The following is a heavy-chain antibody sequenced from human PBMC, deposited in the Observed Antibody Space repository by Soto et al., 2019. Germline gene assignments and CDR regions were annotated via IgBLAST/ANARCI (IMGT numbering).Heavy chain of an antibody. J-gene: IGHJ6*02. CDR2: IYPGDSDT. Sequence: PVESLKISWKGSGYSFTNYWSGCVRQMHGKGLEWIGIIYPGDSDTRYSPSFQGQVTISADKSISTAYLQWSSLKASDTAMYYCARHTDTAMVKGYYYGMGVWGQGTTVTVSS. D-gene: IGHD5-18*01. CDR3: ARHTDTAMVKGYYYGMGV. V-gene: IGHV5-51*01. CDR1: GYSFTNYW.